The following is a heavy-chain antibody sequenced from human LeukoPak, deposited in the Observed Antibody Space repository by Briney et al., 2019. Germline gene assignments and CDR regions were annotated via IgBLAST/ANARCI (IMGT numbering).Heavy chain of an antibody. V-gene: IGHV4-4*07. CDR2: IYTSGST. J-gene: IGHJ1*01. CDR1: GGSISSYY. D-gene: IGHD2-2*01. CDR3: ARQGVVPAAMYFQH. Sequence: SETLSLTCTVSGGSISSYYWSWIRQPAGKGLEWIGRIYTSGSTNYNPSLKSRVTISVDTSKNQFSLKLSSVTAADTAVYYCARQGVVPAAMYFQHWGQGTLVTVSS.